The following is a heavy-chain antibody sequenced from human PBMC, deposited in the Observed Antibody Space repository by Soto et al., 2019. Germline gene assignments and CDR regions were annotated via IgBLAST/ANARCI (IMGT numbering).Heavy chain of an antibody. CDR2: IYSSGNT. D-gene: IGHD3-3*01. CDR1: CASVTSYY. CDR3: ARDGVGPHGMDV. J-gene: IGHJ6*02. V-gene: IGHV4-4*07. Sequence: PSETLSLTCTFSCASVTSYYWSWIRQPAGKGLDWIGRIYSSGNTDYNPSLKSRVTLSLDTSQNQVSLKLNSVTAADTGIYYCARDGVGPHGMDVWGLGATVTVSS.